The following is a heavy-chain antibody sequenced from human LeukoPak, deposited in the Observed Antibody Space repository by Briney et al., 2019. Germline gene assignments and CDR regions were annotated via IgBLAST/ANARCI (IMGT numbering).Heavy chain of an antibody. CDR3: AIAAAGANYCFDY. CDR1: GFTVSSNY. J-gene: IGHJ4*02. CDR2: IYSGGSA. Sequence: PGGSLRLSCAASGFTVSSNYMSWVRQAPGKGLEWVSVIYSGGSAYYADSVKGRFTISRDNSKNTLYLQMNSLRAEDTAVYYCAIAAAGANYCFDYWGQGTLVTVSS. V-gene: IGHV3-66*01. D-gene: IGHD6-13*01.